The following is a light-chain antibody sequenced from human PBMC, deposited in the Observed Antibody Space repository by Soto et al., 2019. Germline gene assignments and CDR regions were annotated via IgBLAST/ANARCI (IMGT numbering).Light chain of an antibody. V-gene: IGKV1-5*01. CDR1: QNINNW. Sequence: DIQMTQSPSTLSASVGDRVTITCRASQNINNWLAWYQQKPGKAPKLLIYDVSTLESGVPSRFSGSGSGTEFTLTISSLQPHDFATYYCQQYNTYTWTFGQGTKVDIK. CDR3: QQYNTYTWT. J-gene: IGKJ1*01. CDR2: DVS.